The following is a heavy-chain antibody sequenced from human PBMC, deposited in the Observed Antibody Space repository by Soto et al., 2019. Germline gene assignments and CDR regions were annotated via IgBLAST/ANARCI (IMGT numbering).Heavy chain of an antibody. CDR1: GYTFTSYY. V-gene: IGHV1-46*01. Sequence: QVQLVQSGAEVKKPGASVKVSCKASGYTFTSYYMHWVRQAPGQGLEWMGIINPSGGSTSYAQKFQGRVTMTSDTSTSTVYMELSSLRSEDTAVYYCARDSSSRNWFDPWGQGTLVTVSS. J-gene: IGHJ5*02. CDR3: ARDSSSRNWFDP. D-gene: IGHD6-6*01. CDR2: INPSGGST.